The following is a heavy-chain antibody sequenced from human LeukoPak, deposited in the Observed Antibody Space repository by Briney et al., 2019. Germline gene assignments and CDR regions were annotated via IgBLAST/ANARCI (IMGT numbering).Heavy chain of an antibody. CDR3: ARSTVGALDY. CDR2: IYYSGST. V-gene: IGHV4-39*01. D-gene: IGHD1-26*01. CDR1: GGSISSSSYY. J-gene: IGHJ4*02. Sequence: PSQTLSLTCTVSGGSISSSSYYWGWIRQPPGKGLEWIGSIYYSGSTYYNPSLKSRVTISVDTSKNQFSLKLSSVTAADAAVYYCARSTVGALDYWGQGTLVTVSS.